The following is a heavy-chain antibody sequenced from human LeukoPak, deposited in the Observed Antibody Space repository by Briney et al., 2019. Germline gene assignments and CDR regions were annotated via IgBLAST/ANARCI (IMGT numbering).Heavy chain of an antibody. CDR2: IIPIFGPA. D-gene: IGHD6-13*01. V-gene: IGHV1-69*05. Sequence: ASVKVSCKASGGTFSSYAISWVRQAPGQGLEWMGGIIPIFGPANYAQKFQGRVTITTDESTSTAYMELSSLRSEGTAVYYCARGSPVDSSNWYGALDFWGQGTLVTVSS. CDR1: GGTFSSYA. J-gene: IGHJ4*02. CDR3: ARGSPVDSSNWYGALDF.